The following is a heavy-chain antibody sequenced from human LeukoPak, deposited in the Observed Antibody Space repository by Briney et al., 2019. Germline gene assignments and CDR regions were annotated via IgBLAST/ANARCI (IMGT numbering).Heavy chain of an antibody. CDR3: SREWGNGNDLRPDS. J-gene: IGHJ4*02. V-gene: IGHV3-49*03. D-gene: IGHD1-1*01. Sequence: GGSLRLSCTSSGFTFREFAVSWFRQAPGKGLEWIGFIRSSIYGGTPKAAASVKGRFIFSRDDSKGVAYLRMNSLKTDDTAVYYCSREWGNGNDLRPDSWGQGTLVTVSS. CDR2: IRSSIYGGTP. CDR1: GFTFREFA.